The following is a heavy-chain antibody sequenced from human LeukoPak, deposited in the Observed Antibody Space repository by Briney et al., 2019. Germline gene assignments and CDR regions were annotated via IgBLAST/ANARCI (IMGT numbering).Heavy chain of an antibody. J-gene: IGHJ4*02. CDR3: ASAVGAKGTFDY. CDR2: ISSSSSYI. V-gene: IGHV3-21*01. Sequence: GGSLRLSCAASGFTFSSYSMNWVRQAPGKGLEWVSSISSSSSYIYYAASVKGRFTISRDNAKNSLYLQMNSLRAEDTAVYYCASAVGAKGTFDYWGQGTLVTVSS. CDR1: GFTFSSYS. D-gene: IGHD1-26*01.